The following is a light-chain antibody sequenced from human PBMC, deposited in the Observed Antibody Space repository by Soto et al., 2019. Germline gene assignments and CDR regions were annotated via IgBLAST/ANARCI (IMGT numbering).Light chain of an antibody. CDR1: QSVSNT. V-gene: IGKV3-15*01. J-gene: IGKJ2*01. CDR3: QQYDNWPYT. Sequence: EIVMTQSPATLSVSPGERATLSCRASQSVSNTLAWYQQKPGQAPRLLMYGASIRATGIPARFSGGGSGTQFTLTISSLQSEDFAVYYCQQYDNWPYTFGQGTKLEIK. CDR2: GAS.